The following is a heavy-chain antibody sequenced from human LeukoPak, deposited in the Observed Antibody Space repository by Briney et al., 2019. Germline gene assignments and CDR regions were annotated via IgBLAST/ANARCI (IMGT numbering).Heavy chain of an antibody. J-gene: IGHJ4*02. CDR3: ARDTGYAGLPYYFDY. D-gene: IGHD2-8*01. CDR1: GFTFSRYA. V-gene: IGHV3-21*01. Sequence: GGSLRLSCAASGFTFSRYAMNWVRQAPGKGLEWVSSISSSSVHIFYADSVKGRFTISRDHAKNSLYLQMNSLRAEDTAMYYCARDTGYAGLPYYFDYWGQGALVIVSS. CDR2: ISSSSVHI.